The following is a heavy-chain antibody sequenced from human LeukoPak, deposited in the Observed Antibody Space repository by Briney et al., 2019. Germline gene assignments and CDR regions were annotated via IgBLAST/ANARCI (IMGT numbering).Heavy chain of an antibody. V-gene: IGHV4-39*01. CDR1: GGPISSSSYY. CDR2: IYYSGSTYYSGST. J-gene: IGHJ4*02. D-gene: IGHD3-10*01. Sequence: SETLSLTCTVSGGPISSSSYYWGWIRQPPGKGLEWIGSIYYSGSTYYSGSTYYNPSLKSRVTISVDTSKNQFSLKLSSVTAADTAVYYCARAPRGPPFDYWGQGTLVTVSS. CDR3: ARAPRGPPFDY.